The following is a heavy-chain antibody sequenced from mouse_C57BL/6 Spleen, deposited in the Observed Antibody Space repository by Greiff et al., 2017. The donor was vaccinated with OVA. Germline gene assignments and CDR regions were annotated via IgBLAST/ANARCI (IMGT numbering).Heavy chain of an antibody. CDR1: GFTFSSYA. J-gene: IGHJ4*01. V-gene: IGHV5-4*01. D-gene: IGHD3-2*02. Sequence: EVQLVESGGGLVKPGGSLKLSCAASGFTFSSYAMSWVRQTPEKRLEWVATISDGGSYTYYPDNVKGRFTISRDNAKNNLYLQMSHLKSEDTAMYYCARDQRLLLAMDYWGQGTSVTVSS. CDR2: ISDGGSYT. CDR3: ARDQRLLLAMDY.